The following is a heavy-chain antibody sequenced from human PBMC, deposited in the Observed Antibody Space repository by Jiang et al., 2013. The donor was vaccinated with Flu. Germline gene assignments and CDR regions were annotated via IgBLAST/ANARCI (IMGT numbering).Heavy chain of an antibody. V-gene: IGHV1-69*02. CDR3: ASKHIVVVTAIGWYFDL. Sequence: ILGIANYAQKFQGRVTITADKSTSTAYMELSSLRSEDTAVYYCASKHIVVVTAIGWYFDLWGRGTLVTVSS. D-gene: IGHD2-21*02. J-gene: IGHJ2*01. CDR2: ILGIA.